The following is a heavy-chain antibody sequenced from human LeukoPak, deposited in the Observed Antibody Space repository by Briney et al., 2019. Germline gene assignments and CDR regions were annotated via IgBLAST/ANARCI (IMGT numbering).Heavy chain of an antibody. CDR3: ARSLVGTADLFDY. D-gene: IGHD1-26*01. Sequence: GGSLRLSCAASGFTFSSYSMNWVRQAPGKGLEWGSYISGSSSTIYYADSVKGRFTISRDNTKNSLYLQMNNLRAEDTAMYYCARSLVGTADLFDYWGQGTLVAVSS. CDR2: ISGSSSTI. CDR1: GFTFSSYS. J-gene: IGHJ4*02. V-gene: IGHV3-48*04.